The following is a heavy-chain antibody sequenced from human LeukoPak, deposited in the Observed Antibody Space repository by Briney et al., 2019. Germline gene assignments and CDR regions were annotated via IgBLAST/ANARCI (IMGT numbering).Heavy chain of an antibody. CDR3: AKDRVPSADY. CDR1: GFTLSSYW. V-gene: IGHV3-7*03. J-gene: IGHJ4*02. Sequence: PGGSLRLSCAASGFTLSSYWMSWVRQAPGKGLEWVANIKQDGSEKYYADSVKGRFTISRDNSKNTLYLQMNSLRAEDTAVYYCAKDRVPSADYWGQGTLVTVSS. CDR2: IKQDGSEK.